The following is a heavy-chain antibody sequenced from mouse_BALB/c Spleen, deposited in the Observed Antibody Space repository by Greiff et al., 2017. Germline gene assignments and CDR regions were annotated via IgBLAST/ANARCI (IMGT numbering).Heavy chain of an antibody. Sequence: EVKLVESGGGLVQPGGSRKLSCAASGFTFSSFGMHWVRQAPEKGLEWVAYISSGSSTIYYADTVKGRFTISRDNPKNTLFLQMTSLRSEDTAMYYCARWGYYYGSSYAMDYWGQGTSVTVSS. V-gene: IGHV5-17*02. CDR1: GFTFSSFG. D-gene: IGHD1-1*01. J-gene: IGHJ4*01. CDR2: ISSGSSTI. CDR3: ARWGYYYGSSYAMDY.